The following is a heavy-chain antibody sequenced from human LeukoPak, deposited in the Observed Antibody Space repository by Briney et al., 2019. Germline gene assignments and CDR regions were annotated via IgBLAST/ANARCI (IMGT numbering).Heavy chain of an antibody. Sequence: VGLLRLSRAVSGYTFSDYYMSWIRQAPGQGLEWVANIKGDGSEKYYVDSVKGRFNIARDNAKNSVYLQMNSLRAEDTGVYYCARDRRDGYNLLDYWGQGTLVTVSS. D-gene: IGHD5-24*01. CDR3: ARDRRDGYNLLDY. CDR1: GYTFSDYY. V-gene: IGHV3-7*01. J-gene: IGHJ4*02. CDR2: IKGDGSEK.